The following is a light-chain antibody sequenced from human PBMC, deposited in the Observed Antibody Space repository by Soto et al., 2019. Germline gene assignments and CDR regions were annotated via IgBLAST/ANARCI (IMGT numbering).Light chain of an antibody. CDR2: LGS. J-gene: IGKJ3*01. V-gene: IGKV2-28*01. CDR1: QSLLHSNGYNY. CDR3: MQALQTPFT. Sequence: DMVMTQSPLSLPVTPGEPASISCRSSQSLLHSNGYNYLDWYLQKPGQSPQLLIYLGSNRASGVPERFSGRGSGTDFTLEISRLEAEDVGVYYCMQALQTPFTVGPGTKVDIK.